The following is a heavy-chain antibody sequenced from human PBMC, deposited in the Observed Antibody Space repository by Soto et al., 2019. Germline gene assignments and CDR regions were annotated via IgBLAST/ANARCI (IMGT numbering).Heavy chain of an antibody. CDR2: INSDGSST. V-gene: IGHV3-74*01. CDR3: VITSLVVAAATREDY. D-gene: IGHD2-15*01. Sequence: GGSLRLSCAASGFTFSSYWMHWVRQAPGKGLVWVSRINSDGSSTSYADSVKGRFTISRDNAKNTLYLQMNSLRAEDTAVYYCVITSLVVAAATREDYRGQGTLVTGSS. CDR1: GFTFSSYW. J-gene: IGHJ4*02.